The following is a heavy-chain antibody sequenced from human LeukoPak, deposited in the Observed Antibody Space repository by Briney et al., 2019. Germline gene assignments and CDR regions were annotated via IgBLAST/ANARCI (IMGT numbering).Heavy chain of an antibody. Sequence: GASVKVSCKASGYTFTGYYMHWVRQAPGQGLEWMGWINPNSGGTNYAQKFQGRVTMTRDTSISTAYMELSRLRSDDTAVYYCARVPPGRAVTSFDYWGQGTLVTVSS. D-gene: IGHD3-10*01. J-gene: IGHJ4*02. CDR1: GYTFTGYY. CDR3: ARVPPGRAVTSFDY. CDR2: INPNSGGT. V-gene: IGHV1-2*02.